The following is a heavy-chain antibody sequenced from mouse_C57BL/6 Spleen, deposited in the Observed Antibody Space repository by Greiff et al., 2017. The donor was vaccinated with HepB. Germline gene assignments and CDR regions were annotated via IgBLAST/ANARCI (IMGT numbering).Heavy chain of an antibody. J-gene: IGHJ4*01. CDR1: GFTFSSYA. CDR3: AKDDYGSSYAMDY. D-gene: IGHD1-1*01. CDR2: ISDGGSYT. Sequence: EVKLVESGGGLVKPGRSLKLSCAASGFTFSSYAMSWVRQTPEKRLEWVATISDGGSYTYYPDNVKGRFTISRDNAKNNLYLQMSHLKSEDTAMYYCAKDDYGSSYAMDYWGQGTSVTVSS. V-gene: IGHV5-4*01.